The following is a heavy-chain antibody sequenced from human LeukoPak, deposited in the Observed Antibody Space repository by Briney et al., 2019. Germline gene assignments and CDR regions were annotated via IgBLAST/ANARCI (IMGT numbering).Heavy chain of an antibody. J-gene: IGHJ4*02. V-gene: IGHV1-18*04. CDR2: ICAYNGNT. Sequence: ASVRVSCKASGYTFTSYGISWVRQAPGQGLEWRGWICAYNGNTNYAQKLQGRVTITTDTSTSTAYMELRSLRSDDTAVYYCARGYCSGGSCYVAYFDYWGQGTLVTVSS. D-gene: IGHD2-15*01. CDR1: GYTFTSYG. CDR3: ARGYCSGGSCYVAYFDY.